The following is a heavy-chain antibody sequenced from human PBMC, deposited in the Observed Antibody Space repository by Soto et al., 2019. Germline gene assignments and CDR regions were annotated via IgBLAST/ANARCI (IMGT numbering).Heavy chain of an antibody. CDR2: INVGTGDT. V-gene: IGHV1-3*01. CDR1: GYTFTAYA. D-gene: IGHD5-18*01. CDR3: ARDVDTSMSAPLDY. J-gene: IGHJ4*02. Sequence: ASVKVSCKASGYTFTAYAMDWVRQTPGQRLEWVGWINVGTGDTEYSQQFQGRVNITRDTSARTLYMELSSLRSEDTAVYYCARDVDTSMSAPLDYWGQGSLVTVSS.